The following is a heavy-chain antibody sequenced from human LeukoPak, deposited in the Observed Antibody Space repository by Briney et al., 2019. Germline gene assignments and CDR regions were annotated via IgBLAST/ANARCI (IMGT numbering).Heavy chain of an antibody. CDR2: IIPIFGTA. V-gene: IGHV1-69*13. Sequence: GASVKVSCKASGGTFSSYAISWVRQAPGQGLEWMGGIIPIFGTANYAQKFQGRVTITADESTSTAYMELSSLRSEDTAVYYCATICGAGDPEYYFDYWGQGTLVTVSS. CDR3: ATICGAGDPEYYFDY. CDR1: GGTFSSYA. D-gene: IGHD7-27*01. J-gene: IGHJ4*02.